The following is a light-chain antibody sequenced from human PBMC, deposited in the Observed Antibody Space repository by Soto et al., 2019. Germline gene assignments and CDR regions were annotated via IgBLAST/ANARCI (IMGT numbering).Light chain of an antibody. J-gene: IGKJ1*01. CDR1: QSVSNW. Sequence: DIPMTQSPSTLSASVGDRVTITCRASQSVSNWSAWYQQKPGKAPNLLIYDASSLESGVPSRFSGSGSGTEFTLTISSLQPDDFATYSCQQYTPNSRTFGQGTKVDI. CDR2: DAS. V-gene: IGKV1-5*01. CDR3: QQYTPNSRT.